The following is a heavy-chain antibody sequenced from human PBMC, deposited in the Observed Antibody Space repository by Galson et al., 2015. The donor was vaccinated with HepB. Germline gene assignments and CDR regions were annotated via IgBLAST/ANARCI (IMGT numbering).Heavy chain of an antibody. CDR2: INHSGST. J-gene: IGHJ4*02. CDR1: GGSFSGYY. CDR3: ARGRGGRAAADPIGDY. Sequence: SETLSLTCAVYGGSFSGYYWSWIRQPPGKGLEWIGEINHSGSTNYNPSLKSRVTISVDTSKNQFSLKLSSVTAADTAVYYCARGRGGRAAADPIGDYWGQGTLVTVSS. D-gene: IGHD6-13*01. V-gene: IGHV4-34*01.